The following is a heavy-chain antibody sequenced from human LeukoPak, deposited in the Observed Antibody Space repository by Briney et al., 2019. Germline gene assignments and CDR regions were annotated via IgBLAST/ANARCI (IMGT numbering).Heavy chain of an antibody. J-gene: IGHJ4*02. CDR2: ISTYNGNT. D-gene: IGHD5-18*01. V-gene: IGHV1-18*01. Sequence: ASVKVSCKSSGYTFTTYGITWVRQAPGQGLEWMGWISTYNGNTNYAQKLQCRVTMTTDTSTSTAYMELRNLRSDDTAMYYCARDRMDTGTYFDYWGQGTLVTVSS. CDR3: ARDRMDTGTYFDY. CDR1: GYTFTTYG.